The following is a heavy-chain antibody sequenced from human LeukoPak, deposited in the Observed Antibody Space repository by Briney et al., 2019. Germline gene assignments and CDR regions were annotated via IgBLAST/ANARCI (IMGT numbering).Heavy chain of an antibody. CDR3: ARVPYYDSSGYCFDY. Sequence: ASVKVSCKASGYTFTGYYMHWVRQAPGQGPEWMGWINPNSGGTNYAQKFQGGVTMTRDTSISTAYMELSRLRSDDTAVYYCARVPYYDSSGYCFDYWGQGTLVTVSS. CDR1: GYTFTGYY. J-gene: IGHJ4*02. D-gene: IGHD3-22*01. V-gene: IGHV1-2*02. CDR2: INPNSGGT.